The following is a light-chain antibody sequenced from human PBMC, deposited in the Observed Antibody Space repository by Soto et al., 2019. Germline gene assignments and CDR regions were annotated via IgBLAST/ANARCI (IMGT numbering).Light chain of an antibody. V-gene: IGLV2-14*01. CDR2: EVA. Sequence: QSALTQPASVSGSPGQSITISCPGTSSDIGGYNYVAWYQQYPDKAPKVMISEVANRPSGVSYRFSGSKSGNTASLTISGLKAEDAADYYCSSYTSSRTLVFGGGTKLTVL. CDR3: SSYTSSRTLV. CDR1: SSDIGGYNY. J-gene: IGLJ3*02.